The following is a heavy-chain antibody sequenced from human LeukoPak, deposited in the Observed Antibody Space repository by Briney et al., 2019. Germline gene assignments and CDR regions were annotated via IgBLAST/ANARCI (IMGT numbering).Heavy chain of an antibody. D-gene: IGHD2-15*01. CDR2: ISAYNGNT. Sequence: GASVKVSCKASGYTFTSYGISRVRQAPGQGLEWMGWISAYNGNTNYAQKLQGRVTMTTDTSTSTAYMELRSLRSDDTAVYYCARVGLRCSGGSCYSGHAFDIWGQRTMVTVSS. CDR1: GYTFTSYG. CDR3: ARVGLRCSGGSCYSGHAFDI. V-gene: IGHV1-18*01. J-gene: IGHJ3*02.